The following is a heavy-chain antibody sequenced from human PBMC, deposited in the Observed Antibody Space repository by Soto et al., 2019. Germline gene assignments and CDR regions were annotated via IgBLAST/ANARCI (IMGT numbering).Heavy chain of an antibody. Sequence: GGSLRLSCAASGFTFSSYAMSWVRQAPGKGLEWVSAISGSGGSTYYADSVKGRFTISRDNSKNTLYLQMNSLRAEDTAVYYCAKGAHKHLGYCSSTSCYRWFDPWGQGTLVTVSS. V-gene: IGHV3-23*01. CDR3: AKGAHKHLGYCSSTSCYRWFDP. J-gene: IGHJ5*02. CDR1: GFTFSSYA. CDR2: ISGSGGST. D-gene: IGHD2-2*01.